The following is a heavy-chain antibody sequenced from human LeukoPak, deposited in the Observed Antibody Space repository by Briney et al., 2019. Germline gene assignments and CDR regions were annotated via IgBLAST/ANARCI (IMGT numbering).Heavy chain of an antibody. Sequence: ASVKVSCKASGYTFTSYDINWVRQATGQGLEWMGWMNPNSGNTGYAQKFQGRVTMTRNTSISTAYMELSSLRSEDTAVYYCARVHDEYYYGSGSYYAPLDYWGQGTLVTVSS. J-gene: IGHJ4*02. D-gene: IGHD3-10*01. CDR1: GYTFTSYD. V-gene: IGHV1-8*01. CDR3: ARVHDEYYYGSGSYYAPLDY. CDR2: MNPNSGNT.